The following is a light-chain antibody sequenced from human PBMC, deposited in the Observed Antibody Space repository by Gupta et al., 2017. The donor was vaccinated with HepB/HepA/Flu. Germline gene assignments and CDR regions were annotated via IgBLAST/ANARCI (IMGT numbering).Light chain of an antibody. CDR2: RVS. V-gene: IGKV2-30*01. CDR1: QNRRFSDGNTF. CDR3: LQTTHCPLS. J-gene: IGKJ4*01. Sequence: DEVLTQSPLSLPVTLGQSASIACRSSQNRRFSDGNTFLHWYQQRPGQFHRRLIYRVSNRDYGVPDSFSGSGSGTDFTLNISRVEAEDFGVYFCLQTTHCPLSFGGGTXVEIK.